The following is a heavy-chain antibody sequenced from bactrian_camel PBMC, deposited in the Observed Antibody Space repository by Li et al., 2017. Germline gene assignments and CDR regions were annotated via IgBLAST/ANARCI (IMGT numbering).Heavy chain of an antibody. CDR1: GYKYANTV. CDR2: IWMDGKVT. J-gene: IGHJ4*01. Sequence: HVQLEESGGGSAQAGGSLRLSCVATGYKYANTVMAWIRQAPGKGLEWVSSIWMDGKVTDYADSVKGRFTISRDNAKSSLYLQMSSLKVEDSDMYYCAAYPRCRYDGTRGKGVYTYYGRGTQVTVS. D-gene: IGHD1*01. V-gene: IGHV3S6*01.